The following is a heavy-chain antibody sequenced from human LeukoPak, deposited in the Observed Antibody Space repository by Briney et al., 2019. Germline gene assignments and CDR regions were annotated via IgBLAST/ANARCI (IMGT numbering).Heavy chain of an antibody. CDR3: ARIPCTTTCHYDY. Sequence: PGGSLRLSCAASGFSLTNYWMSWVRQAPGKGLEWVANIKQDGSVKPYVDSVKGRFTISRDNAKNSLFLQMDSLRAEDTAVYYCARIPCTTTCHYDYWGQGTLVTVSS. J-gene: IGHJ4*02. CDR2: IKQDGSVK. D-gene: IGHD2-2*01. V-gene: IGHV3-7*04. CDR1: GFSLTNYW.